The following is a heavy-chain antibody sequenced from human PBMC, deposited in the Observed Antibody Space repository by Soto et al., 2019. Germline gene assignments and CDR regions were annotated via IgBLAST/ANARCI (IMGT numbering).Heavy chain of an antibody. CDR2: INHSGST. Sequence: PSETLSLTCAVYGGSFSGYYWSWIRQPPGKGLEWIGEINHSGSTNYNPSLKSRVTISVDTSKNQFSLKLSSATAADTAVYYCARRGYSYGYYYYGMDVWGQGTTVTVSS. D-gene: IGHD5-18*01. J-gene: IGHJ6*02. CDR3: ARRGYSYGYYYYGMDV. V-gene: IGHV4-34*01. CDR1: GGSFSGYY.